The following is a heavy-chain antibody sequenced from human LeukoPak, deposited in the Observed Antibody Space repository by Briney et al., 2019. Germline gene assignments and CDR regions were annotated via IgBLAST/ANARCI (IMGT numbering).Heavy chain of an antibody. CDR3: ARVGDSSSWNYYYYYYMDV. CDR1: GYTFTDYY. D-gene: IGHD6-13*01. J-gene: IGHJ6*03. V-gene: IGHV1-18*04. CDR2: ISAYNGNT. Sequence: ASVKVSCKASGYTFTDYYIHWVRQAPGQGLEWMGWISAYNGNTNYAQKLQGRVTMTTDTSTSTAYMELRSLRSDDTAVYYCARVGDSSSWNYYYYYYMDVWGKGTTVTVSS.